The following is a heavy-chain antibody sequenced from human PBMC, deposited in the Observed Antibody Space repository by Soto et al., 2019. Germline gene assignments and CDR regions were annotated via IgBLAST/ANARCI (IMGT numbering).Heavy chain of an antibody. V-gene: IGHV4-4*09. CDR3: ARTLDYGHMDV. J-gene: IGHJ6*03. CDR1: GDSVRNQY. D-gene: IGHD3-16*01. Sequence: QVQMQESGPGLVKPSETLSLTCTVSGDSVRNQYWSWIRRPPRRGLEWIWYIYRSGSTKYNPSLKSRLTISVDTSKNQFSLKLSSVTAADTAVYYCARTLDYGHMDVWGKGTTVTVSS. CDR2: IYRSGST.